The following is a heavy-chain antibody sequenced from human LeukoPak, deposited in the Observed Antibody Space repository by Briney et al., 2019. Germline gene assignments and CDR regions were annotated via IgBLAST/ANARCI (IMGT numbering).Heavy chain of an antibody. D-gene: IGHD3-3*01. CDR2: ISYDGSNK. J-gene: IGHJ1*01. CDR1: GFTFSTYA. Sequence: PGGSLRLSCSASGFTFSTYAMHWVRQAPGKGLEWVALISYDGSNKKYADSVKGRFTISRDNSKNTLYLQMTSLRDDDTAVYYCARRVLSGSWDFQHWGQGTLVTVSS. V-gene: IGHV3-30-3*01. CDR3: ARRVLSGSWDFQH.